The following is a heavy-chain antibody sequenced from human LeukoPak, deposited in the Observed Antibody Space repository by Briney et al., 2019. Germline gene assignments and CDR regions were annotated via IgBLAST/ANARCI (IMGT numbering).Heavy chain of an antibody. V-gene: IGHV3-7*01. CDR2: IKEDGSEK. CDR3: AREGLYSGYEWY. CDR1: GFTSSSYW. J-gene: IGHJ4*02. D-gene: IGHD5-12*01. Sequence: GGSLRLSCAASGFTSSSYWMTWVRQAPGKGLEWVANIKEDGSEKYYVDSVKGRFTISRDNAKNSLYLQMNSLRAEDTAVYYCAREGLYSGYEWYWGQGTLVTVSS.